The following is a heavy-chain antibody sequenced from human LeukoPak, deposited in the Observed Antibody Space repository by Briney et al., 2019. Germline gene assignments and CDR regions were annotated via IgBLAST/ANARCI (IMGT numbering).Heavy chain of an antibody. V-gene: IGHV3-23*01. CDR2: ISDST. CDR1: GFSFSNYG. J-gene: IGHJ4*02. Sequence: GGSLRLSCAASGFSFSNYGMSWVRQAPGEGLEWVSAISDSTWYADSVKGRFTISRDSSQNTVYLQMNSLRAEDTAVNYCAKDRRSYGGTSFDSWGQGTLVTVSS. D-gene: IGHD4-23*01. CDR3: AKDRRSYGGTSFDS.